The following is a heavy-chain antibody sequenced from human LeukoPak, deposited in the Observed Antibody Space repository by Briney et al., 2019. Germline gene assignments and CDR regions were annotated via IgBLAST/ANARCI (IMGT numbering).Heavy chain of an antibody. CDR2: INHSGST. J-gene: IGHJ4*02. D-gene: IGHD3-3*02. CDR1: GGSFRGYY. Sequence: SGTLSLTCAVYGGSFRGYYWSWIRQPPGKGLEWIGEINHSGSTNYNPSLKSRVTISVDTSKNQFSLKLSSVTAADTAVYYCARGIRDWGQGTLVTVSS. V-gene: IGHV4-34*01. CDR3: ARGIRD.